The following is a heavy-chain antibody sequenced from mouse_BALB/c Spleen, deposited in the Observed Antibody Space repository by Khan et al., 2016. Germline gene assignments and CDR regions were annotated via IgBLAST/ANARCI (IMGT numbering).Heavy chain of an antibody. V-gene: IGHV1-9*01. D-gene: IGHD2-12*01. CDR1: GYTFSSYW. CDR2: ILPGGGNT. Sequence: QVQLQQSGAELVKPGASVKISCKATGYTFSSYWIEWVKQRPGHGLEWIGEILPGGGNTNFNEKFKGKATFTADISSNTAYMQLSSLTSEDSAVYYCTRMWDSYDPWFVYWGQGTLVTVSA. CDR3: TRMWDSYDPWFVY. J-gene: IGHJ3*01.